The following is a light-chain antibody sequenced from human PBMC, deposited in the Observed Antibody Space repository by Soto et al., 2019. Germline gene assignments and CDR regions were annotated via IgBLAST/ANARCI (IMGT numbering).Light chain of an antibody. CDR1: QSISIW. J-gene: IGKJ1*01. CDR2: HAS. Sequence: DIQVTQPPSTLSASVVSRVTITYRASQSISIWLAWYQQRPGTAPKVLIYHASNLQSGVPSRFSGSGSGTEFTLTISSLEPDDFATYYCQQYNSYSFGQGTKVDI. V-gene: IGKV1-5*01. CDR3: QQYNSYS.